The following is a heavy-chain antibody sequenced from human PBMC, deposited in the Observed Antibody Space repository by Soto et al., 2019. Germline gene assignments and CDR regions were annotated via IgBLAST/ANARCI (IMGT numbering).Heavy chain of an antibody. D-gene: IGHD1-20*01. CDR2: INPTVGST. CDR1: GFTFTSYY. Sequence: QVQLVQSGAEVKKPGASVRGSCKASGFTFTSYYMHWVRQAPGQGLEWMGLINPTVGSTRYAQQFQGRVAMTNDTSTSTVYMELSSLRSDDSAVYYCARAELNWNDPGVEYWGQGTLVTVSS. J-gene: IGHJ4*02. V-gene: IGHV1-46*01. CDR3: ARAELNWNDPGVEY.